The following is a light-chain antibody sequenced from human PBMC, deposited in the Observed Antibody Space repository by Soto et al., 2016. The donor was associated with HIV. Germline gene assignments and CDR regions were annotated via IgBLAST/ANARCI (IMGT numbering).Light chain of an antibody. Sequence: DIQMTQSPSTLSASVGDRVTITCRASQTISSFLAWYQQKPGKAPKLLIYKASSLESGVPSSFSGSGSGTEFSLTIGSLQPDDFATYYCQQHESLPYTFGQGTKVEIK. CDR1: QTISSF. CDR2: KAS. CDR3: QQHESLPYT. V-gene: IGKV1-5*03. J-gene: IGKJ2*01.